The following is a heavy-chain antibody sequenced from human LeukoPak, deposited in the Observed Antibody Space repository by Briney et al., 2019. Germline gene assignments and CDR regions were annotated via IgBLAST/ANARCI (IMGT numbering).Heavy chain of an antibody. V-gene: IGHV3-7*03. CDR2: INQDGGEK. D-gene: IGHD5-18*01. CDR1: GFTFNSYW. J-gene: IGHJ6*04. Sequence: PGGSLRLSRGASGFTFNSYWMSWVRQAPGKGLEWVANIKGLEWVANINQDGGEKYYVDSVKGRFTISRDNAENSLYLQMNSLRAEDSAVYYCAISATARGGVDVWGKGTTVTVSS. CDR3: AISATARGGVDV.